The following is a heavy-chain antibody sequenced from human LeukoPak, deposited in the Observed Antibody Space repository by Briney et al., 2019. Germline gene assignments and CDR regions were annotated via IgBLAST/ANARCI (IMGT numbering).Heavy chain of an antibody. CDR3: AKAAAGTAGFDY. J-gene: IGHJ4*02. D-gene: IGHD6-13*01. V-gene: IGHV3-9*01. CDR1: GFTFDDYA. CDR2: ISWNSGSI. Sequence: AGGSLRLSCAASGFTFDDYAMHWVRQAPGKGLEWVSGISWNSGSIGYADSVKGRFTISRDNAKNSLYLQMNSLRAEDTALYYCAKAAAGTAGFDYWGQGTLVTVSS.